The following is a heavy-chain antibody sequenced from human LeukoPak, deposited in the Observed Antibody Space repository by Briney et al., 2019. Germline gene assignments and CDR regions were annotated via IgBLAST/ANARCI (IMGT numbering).Heavy chain of an antibody. CDR2: INPNSGGT. CDR3: ARGTNGVAPPLGMFDP. D-gene: IGHD2-8*01. Sequence: ASVKVSCKASGYTFTGYYMHWVRQAPGQGLEWMGWINPNSGGTNYAQKFQGRVTMTRDTSISTAYMELSRLRSDDTAVYYCARGTNGVAPPLGMFDPWGQGTLVTVSS. CDR1: GYTFTGYY. J-gene: IGHJ5*02. V-gene: IGHV1-2*02.